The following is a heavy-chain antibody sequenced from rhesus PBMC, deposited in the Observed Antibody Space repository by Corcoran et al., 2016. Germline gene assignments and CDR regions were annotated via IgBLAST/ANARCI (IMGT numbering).Heavy chain of an antibody. J-gene: IGHJ4*01. Sequence: QLQLQESGPGLVKPSETLSVTCAVSGYSISSGYGWSWIRQPPGKGLEWIGYISYSGSTSYNPALKSRVTNSIDTSKNQFSLQLSSVTAADTAVYYCAREGVREHFDYWGQGVLVTVSS. CDR3: AREGVREHFDY. CDR1: GYSISSGYG. D-gene: IGHD1-44*02. CDR2: ISYSGST. V-gene: IGHV4-122*02.